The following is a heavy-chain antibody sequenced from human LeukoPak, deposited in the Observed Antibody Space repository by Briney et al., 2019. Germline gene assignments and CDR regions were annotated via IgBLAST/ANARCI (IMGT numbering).Heavy chain of an antibody. J-gene: IGHJ4*02. CDR1: GFTFSDSA. Sequence: GGSLRLSCTASGFTFSDSAMLWVRQASGKGLEWVGRIRSKANSYATAYAASVKGRITISRDDSKNTAYLQMKSLKTEDTAVYYCTRHIYYEDGFDYWGQGTLVTVSS. CDR2: IRSKANSYAT. CDR3: TRHIYYEDGFDY. V-gene: IGHV3-73*01. D-gene: IGHD3-22*01.